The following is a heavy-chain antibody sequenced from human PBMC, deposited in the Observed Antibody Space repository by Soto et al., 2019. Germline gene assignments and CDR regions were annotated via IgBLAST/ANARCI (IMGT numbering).Heavy chain of an antibody. Sequence: ASVKVSCKASGYTFTSFYMHWVRQAPGQDLEWMGIINPSGGGTSYAQKFQGRVTMTRDTSTSTIYMELSSLRSEDTAMYYCARDSTLAYWGQGTLVTVSS. V-gene: IGHV1-46*01. CDR3: ARDSTLAY. CDR2: INPSGGGT. CDR1: GYTFTSFY. J-gene: IGHJ4*02.